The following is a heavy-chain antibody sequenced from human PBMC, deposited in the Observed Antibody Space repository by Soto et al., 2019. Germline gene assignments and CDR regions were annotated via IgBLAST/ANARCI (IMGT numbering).Heavy chain of an antibody. V-gene: IGHV1-69*01. D-gene: IGHD2-2*01. CDR3: ARSQGSSTSLEVYYYYYYGMDV. Sequence: QVQLVQSGAEVKKPGSSVKVSCKASGGTFSSYAISWVRQAPGQGLEWMGGIIPISGTANYAQKFQGRVTTTAEEATSTAYMGLRSMRTEDTTVYYCARSQGSSTSLEVYYYYYYGMDVWGQGTTVTVSS. J-gene: IGHJ6*02. CDR1: GGTFSSYA. CDR2: IIPISGTA.